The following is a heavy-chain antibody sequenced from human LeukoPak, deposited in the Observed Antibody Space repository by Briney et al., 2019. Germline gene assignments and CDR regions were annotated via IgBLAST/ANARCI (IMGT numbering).Heavy chain of an antibody. CDR2: IYYNGVT. J-gene: IGHJ4*02. D-gene: IGHD4-17*01. CDR3: ARDHGDFVQHD. Sequence: SETLSLTCTVSGDSISSGNFYWGWIRQPPGKELQWIGGIYYNGVTHYNLSLESRVTISADTSTNEFSLKLRSVTAADTAMYYCARDHGDFVQHDWGQGTLVTVSS. CDR1: GDSISSGNFY. V-gene: IGHV4-39*01.